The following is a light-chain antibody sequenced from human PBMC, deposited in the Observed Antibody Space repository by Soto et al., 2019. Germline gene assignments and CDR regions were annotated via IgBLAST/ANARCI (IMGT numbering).Light chain of an antibody. CDR3: AAWDDSLNGRV. J-gene: IGLJ3*02. Sequence: QSVLTQPPSASATPGQRVTISCSGSSSNIGSNTVIWYQQLPGTAPKLLIYKSNQRPSGVPDRFSGSKSGTSASLAISGLQSEDGADYYCAAWDDSLNGRVFGGGTKVTVL. CDR1: SSNIGSNT. V-gene: IGLV1-44*01. CDR2: KSN.